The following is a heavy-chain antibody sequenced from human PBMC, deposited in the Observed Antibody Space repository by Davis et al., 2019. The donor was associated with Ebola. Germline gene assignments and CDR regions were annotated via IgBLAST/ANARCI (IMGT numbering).Heavy chain of an antibody. CDR1: GFTVRSTY. J-gene: IGHJ4*02. CDR2: IYDQST. D-gene: IGHD6-19*01. V-gene: IGHV3-53*05. Sequence: GGSLRLSCAASGFTVRSTYMSWVRQAPGKGLEWVSVIYDQSTAYADSVRGRFIISRDKSNNTLYLEMNSLRVDDTAVYYCATTQWLREFDNWGQGTLVTVSS. CDR3: ATTQWLREFDN.